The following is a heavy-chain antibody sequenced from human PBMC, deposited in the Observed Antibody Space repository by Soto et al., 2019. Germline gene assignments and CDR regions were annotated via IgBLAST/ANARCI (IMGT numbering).Heavy chain of an antibody. CDR2: ISASGGGT. V-gene: IGHV3-23*01. Sequence: EVQLLASGGGFVQPGGSLRLSCAASGFTFSSYAMSWVRQAPGKGLEWVSAISASGGGTYYADSVRGRFAISRDNSKNTLYLQMISLRAEDTAVYFCSKASSSPPNWFDPWGQGTLVTVSS. D-gene: IGHD6-6*01. CDR3: SKASSSPPNWFDP. CDR1: GFTFSSYA. J-gene: IGHJ5*02.